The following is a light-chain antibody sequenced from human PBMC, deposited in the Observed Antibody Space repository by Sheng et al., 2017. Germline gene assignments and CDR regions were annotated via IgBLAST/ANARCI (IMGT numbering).Light chain of an antibody. CDR3: CSYAASLYV. CDR1: SSDVGTYRY. J-gene: IGLJ1*01. Sequence: QSALTQPRSVSGSPGQSVTISCAGSSSDVGTYRYVSWYQQHPGTTPKLILYDVTKRPSGIPHRFSGSKSGNTASLTISGLQAEDESDYYCCSYAASLYVFGTGTKSHRP. V-gene: IGLV2-11*01. CDR2: DVT.